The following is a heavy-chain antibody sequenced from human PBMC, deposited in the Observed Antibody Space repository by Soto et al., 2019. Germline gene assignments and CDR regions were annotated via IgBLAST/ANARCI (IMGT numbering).Heavy chain of an antibody. D-gene: IGHD3-16*01. J-gene: IGHJ6*02. CDR3: AMVDVYVTPSPQDV. CDR1: GYSFTRYG. V-gene: IGHV1-18*01. Sequence: QVHLVQSGAEVKNPGASVKVSCKASGYSFTRYGIGWARQAPGQGLAWMGWINAYNGNTNYAQNLQGRLTLTTDTSTTTAYMEWRSLRSNDTAIYYCAMVDVYVTPSPQDVWGQGTTVTVSS. CDR2: INAYNGNT.